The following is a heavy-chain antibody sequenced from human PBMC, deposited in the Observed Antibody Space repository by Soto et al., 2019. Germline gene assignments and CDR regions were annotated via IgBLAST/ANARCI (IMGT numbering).Heavy chain of an antibody. V-gene: IGHV1-46*03. J-gene: IGHJ4*02. CDR3: ARANYYGSGSYIPPPDY. Sequence: ASVKVSCKASGYTFTSYYMHWVRQAPGQGLEWMGIINPSGGSTSYAQKFQGRVTMTRDTSTSTVYMELSSLRSEDTAVYYCARANYYGSGSYIPPPDYWGQGTLVTVSS. CDR2: INPSGGST. D-gene: IGHD3-10*01. CDR1: GYTFTSYY.